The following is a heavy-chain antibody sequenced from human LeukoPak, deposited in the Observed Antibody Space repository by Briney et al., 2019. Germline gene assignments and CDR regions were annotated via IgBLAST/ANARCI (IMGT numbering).Heavy chain of an antibody. CDR3: ARGQWLPVYDF. V-gene: IGHV4-59*01. CDR2: IYHSGST. CDR1: GGFNTHYY. D-gene: IGHD3-22*01. J-gene: IGHJ4*02. Sequence: SETLSLTCSASGGFNTHYYWTWIRQPPGKGLELIGCIYHSGSTNYNPSLNSRVTISVDTSKHHFSLKLSSVTAADTAVYYCARGQWLPVYDFWGQGILVTVSS.